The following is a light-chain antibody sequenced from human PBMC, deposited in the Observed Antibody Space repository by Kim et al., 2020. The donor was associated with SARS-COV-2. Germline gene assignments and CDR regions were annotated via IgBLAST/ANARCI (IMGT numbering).Light chain of an antibody. Sequence: QSALTQPASVSGSPGQSITISCTGTSSDVGGYDYVSWFQQHPGKVPKLMIYDVSKRPSGVSNRFSGSKSGNTASLTISGLQAEDEDDYYCTAYTTSSSWVFGGGTQLTVL. J-gene: IGLJ3*02. CDR2: DVS. CDR3: TAYTTSSSWV. V-gene: IGLV2-14*01. CDR1: SSDVGGYDY.